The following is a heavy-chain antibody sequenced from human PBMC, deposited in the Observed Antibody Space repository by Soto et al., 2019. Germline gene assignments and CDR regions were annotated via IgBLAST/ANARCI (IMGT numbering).Heavy chain of an antibody. J-gene: IGHJ5*02. V-gene: IGHV3-23*01. CDR1: GYSFSTYA. Sequence: EVQLLESGGGLVQPGGSLRLSCAASGYSFSTYAMSWVRQAPGKGLEWVSGISAGGGSQFIADSVKGRFIISRDNAKDTLYLQINSLAGEDTAIYYCVKHAEYQLVCWFDPWGQGTLVTVSS. CDR2: ISAGGGSQ. D-gene: IGHD1-26*01. CDR3: VKHAEYQLVCWFDP.